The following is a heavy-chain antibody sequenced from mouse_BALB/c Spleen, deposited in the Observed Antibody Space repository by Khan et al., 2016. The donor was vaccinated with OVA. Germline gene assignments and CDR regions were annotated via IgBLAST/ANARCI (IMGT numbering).Heavy chain of an antibody. V-gene: IGHV1-76*01. J-gene: IGHJ2*01. CDR3: AREGALYFVDY. Sequence: VELVESGAELVRPAASVKMSCKTSGYTFTNYWINWVKQRSGQGLEWLARIYPGTDTNFYYAQIKDKATLTVDKSSSTSYLQLSSLKTEDTAVYFCAREGALYFVDYWGQGTTLTVSS. D-gene: IGHD3-1*01. CDR2: IYPGTDTN. CDR1: GYTFTNYW.